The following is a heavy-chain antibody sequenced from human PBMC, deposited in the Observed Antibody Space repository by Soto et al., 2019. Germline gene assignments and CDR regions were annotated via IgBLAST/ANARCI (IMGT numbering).Heavy chain of an antibody. V-gene: IGHV4-39*01. CDR2: IYYSGST. CDR3: ARYGGYYYYGMDV. J-gene: IGHJ6*02. CDR1: GGSISSSSYY. D-gene: IGHD3-10*01. Sequence: AETLSLTCTVSGGSISSSSYYWGWIRQPPGKGLEWIGSIYYSGSTYYNPSLKSRVTISVDTSKNQFSLKLSSVTAADTAVYYCARYGGYYYYGMDVWGQGTTVTVSS.